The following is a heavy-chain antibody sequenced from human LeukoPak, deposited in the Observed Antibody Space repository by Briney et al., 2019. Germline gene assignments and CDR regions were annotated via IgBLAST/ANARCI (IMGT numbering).Heavy chain of an antibody. V-gene: IGHV3-23*01. D-gene: IGHD3-10*01. CDR2: ISGSGGST. CDR3: AKDQAYYGSGVDY. CDR1: GFTFSSYA. J-gene: IGHJ4*02. Sequence: GVSLRLSCAASGFTFSSYAMSWVRQAPGKGLEWVSAISGSGGSTYYADSVKGRFTISRDNSKNTLYLQTNSLRAEDTAVYYCAKDQAYYGSGVDYWGQGTLVTVSS.